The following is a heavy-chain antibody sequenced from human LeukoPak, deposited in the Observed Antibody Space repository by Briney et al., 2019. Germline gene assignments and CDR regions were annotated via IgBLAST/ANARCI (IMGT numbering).Heavy chain of an antibody. CDR2: ISSSGGRT. CDR1: GFTFRNYA. D-gene: IGHD6-19*01. J-gene: IGHJ4*02. CDR3: ARESGVAAFDY. V-gene: IGHV3-23*01. Sequence: GGSLRLSCAASGFTFRNYAMSWVRQAPGKGLEWVSDISSSGGRTYYADSVKGRFTISRDNSKNTLYLQMNSLRVEDTAVYYCARESGVAAFDYWGQGTLVTVSS.